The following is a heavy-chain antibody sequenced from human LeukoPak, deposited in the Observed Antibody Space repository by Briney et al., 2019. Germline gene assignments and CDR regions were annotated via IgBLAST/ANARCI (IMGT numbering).Heavy chain of an antibody. CDR3: AKKWGVGTTTLDYFDY. CDR1: GFTFSNYA. V-gene: IGHV3-23*01. D-gene: IGHD1-26*01. J-gene: IGHJ4*02. CDR2: ISGSGGSA. Sequence: GGSLRLSCAASGFTFSNYAMSWVRQAPGKGLEWVSGISGSGGSAYYADSVKGRFTISRDNSKNTLYLQMNSLTDEDTAVYYCAKKWGVGTTTLDYFDYWGQGTLVTVSS.